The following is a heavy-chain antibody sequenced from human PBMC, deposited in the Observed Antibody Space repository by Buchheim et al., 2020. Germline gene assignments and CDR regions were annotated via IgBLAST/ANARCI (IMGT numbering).Heavy chain of an antibody. V-gene: IGHV3-23*01. CDR3: AKDEHIVVVPAARV. J-gene: IGHJ4*02. D-gene: IGHD2-2*01. CDR2: ISGSGGST. Sequence: EVQLLESGGGLVQSGGSLRLSCAASGFTFSSYAMSWVRQAPGKGLEWVSAISGSGGSTYYADSVKGWFTISRANSKNTLYRQMNSLRAEDTAVYYCAKDEHIVVVPAARVWGQGTL. CDR1: GFTFSSYA.